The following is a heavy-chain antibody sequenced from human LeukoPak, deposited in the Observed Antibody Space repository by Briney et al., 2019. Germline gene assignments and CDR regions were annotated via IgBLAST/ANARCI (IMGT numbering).Heavy chain of an antibody. J-gene: IGHJ3*02. V-gene: IGHV4-4*07. Sequence: PSETLSLTCTVSGGSISSYYWSWIRQPAGKGLEWIGRIYTSGSTNYNPSLKSRVTMSVDTSKNQFSLKLSSVTAADTAVYYCARQRAASRRPDASDIWGQGTMVTVSS. CDR2: IYTSGST. D-gene: IGHD6-25*01. CDR1: GGSISSYY. CDR3: ARQRAASRRPDASDI.